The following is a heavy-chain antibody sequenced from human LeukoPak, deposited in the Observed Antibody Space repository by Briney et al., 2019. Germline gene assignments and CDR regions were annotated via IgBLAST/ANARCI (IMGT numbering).Heavy chain of an antibody. CDR3: ARNYYEPTYDYYFDC. Sequence: GGSLRLSCVASGFTFSSYAMSWVRQAPGKGLEWVSAISGSGGNRYYADSVKGRFTISRDNSKNTLYLQMNSLRAEDTAVYYCARNYYEPTYDYYFDCWGQGTLVTVSS. J-gene: IGHJ4*02. D-gene: IGHD1-26*01. V-gene: IGHV3-23*01. CDR1: GFTFSSYA. CDR2: ISGSGGNR.